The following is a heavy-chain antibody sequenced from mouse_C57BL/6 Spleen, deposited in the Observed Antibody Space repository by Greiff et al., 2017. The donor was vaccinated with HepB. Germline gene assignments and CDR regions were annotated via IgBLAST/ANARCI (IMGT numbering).Heavy chain of an antibody. J-gene: IGHJ3*01. CDR2: IYPGGGYT. CDR3: ARTGSGSSAWFAY. D-gene: IGHD1-1*01. Sequence: QVQLQQSGAELVRPGTSVKMSCKASGYTFTNYWIGWAKQRPGHGLEWIGDIYPGGGYTNYNEKFKGKATLTADKSSSTAYMQCSSLSSEDSAIYYCARTGSGSSAWFAYWGQGTLVTVSA. CDR1: GYTFTNYW. V-gene: IGHV1-63*01.